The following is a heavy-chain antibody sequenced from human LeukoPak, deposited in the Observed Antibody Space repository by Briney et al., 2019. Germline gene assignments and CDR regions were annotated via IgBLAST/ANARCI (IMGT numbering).Heavy chain of an antibody. V-gene: IGHV1-69*13. CDR2: IIPIFGTA. CDR3: AGALATMVRGVIMPNWFDP. Sequence: ASVKVSFKASGGTFSIYAISWVRQAPGQGLEWMGGIIPIFGTANYAQKFQGRVTITADESTSTAYMELSSLRSEDTAVYYCAGALATMVRGVIMPNWFDPWGQGTLVTVSS. CDR1: GGTFSIYA. J-gene: IGHJ5*02. D-gene: IGHD3-10*01.